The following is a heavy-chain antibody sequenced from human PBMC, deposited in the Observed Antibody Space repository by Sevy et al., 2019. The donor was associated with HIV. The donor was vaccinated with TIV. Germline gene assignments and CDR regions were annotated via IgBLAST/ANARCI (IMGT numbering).Heavy chain of an antibody. V-gene: IGHV4-39*01. CDR1: GGSISSNNYY. J-gene: IGHJ4*02. CDR2: ISYSGNT. D-gene: IGHD2-8*02. CDR3: ASPLLYWLY. Sequence: SETLSLTCTVSGGSISSNNYYWGWIRQPPGKGREWIGSISYSGNTYYSPSLKSRVTISADTSKNQFSLNLSSVTAADTAVYYCASPLLYWLYWGQGTLVTVSS.